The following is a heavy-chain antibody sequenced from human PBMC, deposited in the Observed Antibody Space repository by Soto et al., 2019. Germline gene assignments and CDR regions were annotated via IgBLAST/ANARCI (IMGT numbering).Heavy chain of an antibody. Sequence: EVQLVESGGGLVQPGGSLRLSCAASGFTVSSNYMSWVRQAPGKGLEWVSVIYSGGSTYYADSVKGRFTISRDNSKNTLYLQMNSLRAEDTAVYYCANTYCSGGSCYHFDYWGQGTLVTVSS. CDR3: ANTYCSGGSCYHFDY. CDR2: IYSGGST. J-gene: IGHJ4*02. CDR1: GFTVSSNY. V-gene: IGHV3-66*01. D-gene: IGHD2-15*01.